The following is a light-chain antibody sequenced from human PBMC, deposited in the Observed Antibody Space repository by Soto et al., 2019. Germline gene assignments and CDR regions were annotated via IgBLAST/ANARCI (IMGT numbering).Light chain of an antibody. J-gene: IGKJ1*01. CDR3: QQYNSYSWT. V-gene: IGKV1-5*01. Sequence: QSAFTLSASVGTRFGTACGASQSISSWLAWYQQKPGKAPKLLIYDASSLESGVPSRFSGSGSGTEFTLTISSLQPDDFATYYCQQYNSYSWTFGQGTKV. CDR1: QSISSW. CDR2: DAS.